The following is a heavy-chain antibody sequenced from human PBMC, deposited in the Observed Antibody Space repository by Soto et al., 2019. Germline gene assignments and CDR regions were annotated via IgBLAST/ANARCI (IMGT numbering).Heavy chain of an antibody. J-gene: IGHJ6*03. D-gene: IGHD2-2*01. CDR2: MNPNSGNT. Sequence: QVQLVQSGAEVKKPGASVKVSCKASGYTFTSYDINWVRQATGQGLEWMGWMNPNSGNTGYAQKFQGRVTMTRNTSISTAYMELSSLRSEDTAVYYCARRGGYCSSTSCYAGYYYYYYMDVWGKGTTVTVSS. V-gene: IGHV1-8*01. CDR3: ARRGGYCSSTSCYAGYYYYYYMDV. CDR1: GYTFTSYD.